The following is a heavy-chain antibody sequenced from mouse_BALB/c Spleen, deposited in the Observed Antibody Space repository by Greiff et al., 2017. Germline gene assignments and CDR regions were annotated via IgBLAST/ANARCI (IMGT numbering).Heavy chain of an antibody. Sequence: EVQGVESGGGLVKPGGSLKLSCAASGFTFSSYAMSWVRQTPEKRLEWVASISSGGSTYYPDSVKGRFTISRDNARNILYLQMSSLRSEDTAMYYCARYYDYDVGYAMDYWGQGTSVTVSS. V-gene: IGHV5-6-5*01. CDR1: GFTFSSYA. D-gene: IGHD2-4*01. CDR3: ARYYDYDVGYAMDY. CDR2: ISSGGST. J-gene: IGHJ4*01.